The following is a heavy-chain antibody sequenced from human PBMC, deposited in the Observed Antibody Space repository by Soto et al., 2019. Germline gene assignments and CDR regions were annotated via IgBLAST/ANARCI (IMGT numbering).Heavy chain of an antibody. V-gene: IGHV3-23*01. CDR2: ISGSGDST. CDR3: AKGFSGIAVAGTGYFQH. Sequence: PGGSLRLSCAASGFTFSSYAMSWVRQAPGKGLEWVSGISGSGDSTYYADSVKGRFTISRDNSKNTLYLQMNSLRAEDTAVYYCAKGFSGIAVAGTGYFQHWGQGTLVPVSS. D-gene: IGHD6-19*01. CDR1: GFTFSSYA. J-gene: IGHJ1*01.